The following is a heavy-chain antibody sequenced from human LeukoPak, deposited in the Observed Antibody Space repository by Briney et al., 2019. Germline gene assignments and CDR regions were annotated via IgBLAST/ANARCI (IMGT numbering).Heavy chain of an antibody. D-gene: IGHD1-26*01. CDR1: GGSINNYY. Sequence: SETLSLTCTVSGGSINNYYWSWIRQPPGKRLEWIGYIYTSGSTNYNPSLKSRVTISVDTSKNQFSLKLSSVTAADTAVYYCARHRMGATYDAFDIWGQGTMVTVSS. J-gene: IGHJ3*02. V-gene: IGHV4-4*09. CDR3: ARHRMGATYDAFDI. CDR2: IYTSGST.